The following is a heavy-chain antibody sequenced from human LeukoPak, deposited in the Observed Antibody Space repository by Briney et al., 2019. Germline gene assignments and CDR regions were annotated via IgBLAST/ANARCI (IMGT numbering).Heavy chain of an antibody. D-gene: IGHD6-13*01. V-gene: IGHV3-74*01. Sequence: PGGSLRLSCAASGFTFSTYWMHWVRQAPGKGLVWVSRINTDGRSTSYADSVKGRFTISRDSAKNTLYLQMNSLRAEDTAVYYCVRGSFEAGIYYGMDVWGRGTTVTVSS. CDR2: INTDGRST. CDR3: VRGSFEAGIYYGMDV. CDR1: GFTFSTYW. J-gene: IGHJ6*02.